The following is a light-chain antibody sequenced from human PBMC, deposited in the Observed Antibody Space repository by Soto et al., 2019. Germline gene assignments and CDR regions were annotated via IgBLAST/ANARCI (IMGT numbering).Light chain of an antibody. V-gene: IGKV3-11*01. Sequence: EIGLTQSPATLSLSPGERATLSCRASQSISSYLAWYQHKPGQAPRLLIYDASNRATGIPARFSGSGSGTDFTLTISSLEPEDSAVYYCQQRSNWLFGPGTRVDI. CDR1: QSISSY. CDR3: QQRSNWL. CDR2: DAS. J-gene: IGKJ3*01.